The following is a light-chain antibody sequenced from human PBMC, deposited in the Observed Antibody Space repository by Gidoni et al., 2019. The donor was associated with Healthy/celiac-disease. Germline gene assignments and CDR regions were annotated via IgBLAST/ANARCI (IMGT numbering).Light chain of an antibody. CDR2: AAS. Sequence: DIQMTQSPSTLSASVGDRVTITCRASQSISSYLNWYPQKPGKAPKLLIYAASSLQSGVPSRFSGSGSGTDFTLTVSSLQPEDFATYYCQQSYSTPLTFGRGTKVEIK. CDR1: QSISSY. V-gene: IGKV1-39*01. J-gene: IGKJ1*01. CDR3: QQSYSTPLT.